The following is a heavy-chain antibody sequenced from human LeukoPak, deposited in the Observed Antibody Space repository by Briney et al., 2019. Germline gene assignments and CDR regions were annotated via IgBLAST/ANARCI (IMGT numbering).Heavy chain of an antibody. J-gene: IGHJ4*02. CDR2: VNPNTGGT. CDR3: ARVGYCSRGVCYNYDY. D-gene: IGHD2-8*01. Sequence: ASVKVSCKASGYSFTGNYMHWVRQAPGQGFEWMGWVNPNTGGTNYAQKFKGRVLMTRDTSISTAYLELSSLKSDDTAVYYCARVGYCSRGVCYNYDYWGQGTQVTVSS. CDR1: GYSFTGNY. V-gene: IGHV1-2*02.